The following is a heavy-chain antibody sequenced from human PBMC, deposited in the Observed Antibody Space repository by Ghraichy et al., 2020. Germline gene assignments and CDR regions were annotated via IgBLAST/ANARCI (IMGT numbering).Heavy chain of an antibody. CDR2: ISGSGGRT. V-gene: IGHV3-23*01. D-gene: IGHD4-17*01. J-gene: IGHJ4*02. CDR1: GFTFTDFA. Sequence: GGSLRLSCAPSGFTFTDFAMSWVRQAPGKGLEWVSAISGSGGRTYYADSLKGRFTISRDNSKNTLYLQMNSLRAEDTAIYFCAKERWDRATVRTLDYWGQGTLVTVSS. CDR3: AKERWDRATVRTLDY.